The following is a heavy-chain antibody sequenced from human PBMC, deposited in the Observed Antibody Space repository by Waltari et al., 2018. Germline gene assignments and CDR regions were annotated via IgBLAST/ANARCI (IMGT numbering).Heavy chain of an antibody. V-gene: IGHV4-34*01. J-gene: IGHJ4*02. CDR3: ARGNWKYSY. Sequence: LSLKSRVTISVDTSKNQFSLKLSSVTAADTAVYYCARGNWKYSYWGQGTLVTVSS. D-gene: IGHD6-6*01.